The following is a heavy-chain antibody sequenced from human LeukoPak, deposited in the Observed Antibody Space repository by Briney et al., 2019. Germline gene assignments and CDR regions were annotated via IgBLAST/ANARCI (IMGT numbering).Heavy chain of an antibody. V-gene: IGHV3-48*02. CDR3: ARDLPPGSSGWYLGY. CDR1: GFIFSSYS. D-gene: IGHD6-19*01. Sequence: GGSLRLSCAASGFIFSSYSMNWVRQAPGKGLEWVSYISSSSGTKYYADSVKGRFTISRDNAKNSLYLQMNSLRDEDTAVYYCARDLPPGSSGWYLGYWGQGILVTVSS. CDR2: ISSSSGTK. J-gene: IGHJ4*02.